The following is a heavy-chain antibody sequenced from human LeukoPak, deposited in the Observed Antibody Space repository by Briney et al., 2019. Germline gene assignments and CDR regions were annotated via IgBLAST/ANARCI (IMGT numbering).Heavy chain of an antibody. CDR1: GFTFSSYW. CDR3: ARAPGYYSDLPFDY. J-gene: IGHJ4*02. Sequence: GGSLRLSCAASGFTFSSYWMHWVRQAPGKGLEWVSRINSDGSRTSYADSVKGRFTISRDNAKNTLYLQMNSLRAEDTAVYYCARAPGYYSDLPFDYWGQGTLVTVSS. CDR2: INSDGSRT. V-gene: IGHV3-74*01. D-gene: IGHD4-11*01.